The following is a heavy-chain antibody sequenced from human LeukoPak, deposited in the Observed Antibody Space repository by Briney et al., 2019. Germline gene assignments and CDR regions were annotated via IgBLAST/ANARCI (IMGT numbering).Heavy chain of an antibody. J-gene: IGHJ3*02. CDR1: GYTFTSYD. D-gene: IGHD5-24*01. Sequence: ASVKVSCKASGYTFTSYDINWVRQATGQGLEWMGWMNPNSGNTGYAQKFQGRVTMTRNTSISTAYMELSSLRSEDTAVYYCAKFEGGGKAATITRDDAFDIWGQGTMVTVSS. CDR3: AKFEGGGKAATITRDDAFDI. V-gene: IGHV1-8*01. CDR2: MNPNSGNT.